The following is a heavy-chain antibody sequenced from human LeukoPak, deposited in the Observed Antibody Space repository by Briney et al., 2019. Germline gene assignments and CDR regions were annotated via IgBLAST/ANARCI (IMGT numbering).Heavy chain of an antibody. V-gene: IGHV3-23*01. Sequence: GGSLRLSCGASGITFSNYAMSWVRQAPGKGLEWVSGISDSGSTAFYADSVKGRFTSSRDNPKSTLYLQMNSLRAEDTAVYYCAKDIQTWPRFPDYWGQGTLVTVSS. CDR1: GITFSNYA. CDR3: AKDIQTWPRFPDY. D-gene: IGHD5-12*01. J-gene: IGHJ4*02. CDR2: ISDSGSTA.